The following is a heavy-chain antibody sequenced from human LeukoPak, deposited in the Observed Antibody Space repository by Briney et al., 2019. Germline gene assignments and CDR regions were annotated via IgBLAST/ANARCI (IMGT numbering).Heavy chain of an antibody. V-gene: IGHV3-23*01. CDR3: AKQLGYCSDGSCYFPY. Sequence: GGSLRLSCAASGFTFSSSAMSWVRQAPGKGLEWVSAISNNGGYTYYADSVQGRFTISRGNSKSTLCLQMNSLRAEDTAVYYCAKQLGYCSDGSCYFPYWGQGTLVTVSS. CDR1: GFTFSSSA. D-gene: IGHD2-15*01. J-gene: IGHJ4*02. CDR2: ISNNGGYT.